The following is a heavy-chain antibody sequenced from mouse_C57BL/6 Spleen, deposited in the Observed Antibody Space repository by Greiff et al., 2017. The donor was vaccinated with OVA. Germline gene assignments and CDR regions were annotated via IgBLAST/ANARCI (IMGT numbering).Heavy chain of an antibody. Sequence: QVQLQQPGAELVKPGASVKLSCKASGYTFTSYWMHWVKQRPGQGLEWIGMIHPNSGSTNYNEKFKGKATLTVDKSSSTAYMQLSSLTSEDSAVYYCARELYYDYDGYAMDYWGQGTSVTVSS. D-gene: IGHD2-4*01. V-gene: IGHV1-64*01. CDR3: ARELYYDYDGYAMDY. J-gene: IGHJ4*01. CDR2: IHPNSGST. CDR1: GYTFTSYW.